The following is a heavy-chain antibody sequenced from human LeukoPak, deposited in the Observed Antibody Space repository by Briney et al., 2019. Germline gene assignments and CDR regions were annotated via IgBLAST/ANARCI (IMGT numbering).Heavy chain of an antibody. CDR2: ISSTGAYI. D-gene: IGHD3-10*01. V-gene: IGHV3-21*01. J-gene: IGHJ4*02. Sequence: KSGGSLRLSCATSGFIFSSDSMIWVRQAPGKGLEWVSSISSTGAYIYYADSVKGRFTISKDNSKNTLYLQMNSLRAEDTAVYYCAKDEFGTLDHWGQGTLVTVSS. CDR3: AKDEFGTLDH. CDR1: GFIFSSDS.